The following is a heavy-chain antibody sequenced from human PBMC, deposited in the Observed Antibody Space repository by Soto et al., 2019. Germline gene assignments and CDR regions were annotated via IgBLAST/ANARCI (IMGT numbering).Heavy chain of an antibody. CDR3: ARTTEKQLVYYYYMDV. V-gene: IGHV4-31*03. Sequence: SETLSLTCTVSGGSISSGGYYWSWIRQHPGKGLEWIGYIYYSGSTYYNPSLKSRVTISVDTSKNQFSLKLSSVTAADTAVYYCARTTEKQLVYYYYMDVWGKGTTVTVSS. D-gene: IGHD6-6*01. J-gene: IGHJ6*03. CDR1: GGSISSGGYY. CDR2: IYYSGST.